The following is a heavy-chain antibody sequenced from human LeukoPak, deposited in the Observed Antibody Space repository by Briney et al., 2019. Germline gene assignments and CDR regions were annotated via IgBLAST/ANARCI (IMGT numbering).Heavy chain of an antibody. D-gene: IGHD6-19*01. V-gene: IGHV1-18*01. CDR1: GYTSTTYG. J-gene: IGHJ5*02. CDR3: ARGRGLGVPGPNWFDP. Sequence: ASVKVSCKTSGYTSTTYGISWVRQAPGQGLEWMGWTYNTYTHYAQTLRDRLTMTTDTSTSTSYMELSSLRSEDTAVYYCARGRGLGVPGPNWFDPWGQGTLVTVSS. CDR2: TYNTYT.